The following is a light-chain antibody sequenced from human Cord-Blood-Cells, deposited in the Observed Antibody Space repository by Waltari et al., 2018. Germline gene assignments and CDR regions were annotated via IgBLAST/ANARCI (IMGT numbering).Light chain of an antibody. CDR1: QSLLHSDGKTY. Sequence: DIVMTQTPLSLSVTPGQPASISCKSSQSLLHSDGKTYLYWYLQKPGQSPQLLIYEVSGRFSGVPDRFSGSGSGKDFTLKISRVEAEDVGVYYCMQGIHLPWTFGQGTKVEIK. CDR2: EVS. J-gene: IGKJ1*01. CDR3: MQGIHLPWT. V-gene: IGKV2-29*02.